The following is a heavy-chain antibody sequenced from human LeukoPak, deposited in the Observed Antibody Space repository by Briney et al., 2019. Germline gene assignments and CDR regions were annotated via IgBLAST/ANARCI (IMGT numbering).Heavy chain of an antibody. CDR1: GGTFSSYA. CDR3: ATGRWEQQLVA. J-gene: IGHJ4*02. V-gene: IGHV1-69*06. CDR2: IIPIFGTA. D-gene: IGHD6-13*01. Sequence: GASVKVSCKASGGTFSSYAISWVRQAPGQGLEWMGGIIPIFGTANYAQKFQGRVTITADKSTSTAYMELSSLRSEDTAVYYCATGRWEQQLVAWGQGTLVTVSS.